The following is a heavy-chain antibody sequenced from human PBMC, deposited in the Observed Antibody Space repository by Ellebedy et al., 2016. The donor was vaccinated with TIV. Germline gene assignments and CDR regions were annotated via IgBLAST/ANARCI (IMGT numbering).Heavy chain of an antibody. J-gene: IGHJ3*01. CDR3: NTGWAYDD. CDR1: GLIVTHAS. Sequence: GESLKISREASGLIVTHASMTWVRQAPGKGLEWVGRIQSRSEGGTVAYAAPVQGRFIISRDESENKLFLQMYSLRTEDTGVYYCNTGWAYDDWGQGTRVTVSS. CDR2: IQSRSEGGTV. V-gene: IGHV3-15*05.